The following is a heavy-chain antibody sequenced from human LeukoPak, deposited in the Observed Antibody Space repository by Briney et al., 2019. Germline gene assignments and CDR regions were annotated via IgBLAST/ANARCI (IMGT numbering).Heavy chain of an antibody. Sequence: PSETLSLTCTASGGSISSSSYFWGWIRQPPGKGLEWIGSIYYSGNTYYSPSLKSRVTISVDTPKNQFSLKLSSVTAADTAVYYCARHIGSAQGGYFDYWGQGTLVTVSS. V-gene: IGHV4-39*01. CDR1: GGSISSSSYF. D-gene: IGHD6-19*01. CDR3: ARHIGSAQGGYFDY. CDR2: IYYSGNT. J-gene: IGHJ4*02.